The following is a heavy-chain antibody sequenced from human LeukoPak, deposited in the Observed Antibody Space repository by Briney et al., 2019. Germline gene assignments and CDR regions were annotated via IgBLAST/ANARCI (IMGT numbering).Heavy chain of an antibody. CDR2: ISSSSGTI. CDR1: GFTLSSYS. Sequence: PGGSLRLSCAASGFTLSSYSMNWVRQAPGKGLGWVSYISSSSGTIYYADSVKGRFTISRDNAKNSLYLQMNSLRAEDTAVYYCARLAGIWFGEPDHDAFDIWGQGTMVTVSS. V-gene: IGHV3-48*01. D-gene: IGHD3-10*01. CDR3: ARLAGIWFGEPDHDAFDI. J-gene: IGHJ3*02.